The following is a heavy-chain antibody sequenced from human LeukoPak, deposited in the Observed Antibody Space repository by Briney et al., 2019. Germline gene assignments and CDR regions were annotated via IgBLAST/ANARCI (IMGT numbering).Heavy chain of an antibody. Sequence: PGGSLRLSCAASGFTFSTYTMSWVRQAPGKGLEWVSCISSSSGYKYYADSVKGRVTISRDNAKNSLHLQMDSLRAEDTAVYYCARETTTIFGVVPYYFDDWGQGTLVTVSS. J-gene: IGHJ4*02. CDR1: GFTFSTYT. CDR2: ISSSSGYK. D-gene: IGHD3-3*01. CDR3: ARETTTIFGVVPYYFDD. V-gene: IGHV3-21*01.